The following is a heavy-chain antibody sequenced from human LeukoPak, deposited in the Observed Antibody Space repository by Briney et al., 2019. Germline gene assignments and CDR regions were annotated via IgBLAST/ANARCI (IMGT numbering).Heavy chain of an antibody. Sequence: GGSLRLSCEASGFTFSSYAMHWVRQAPGKGLEWVAVISYDGSNKYYADSVKGRFTISRDNSKNTLYLQMNSLRAEDTAVYYCARDLVGSAISYSSGAWDYWGQGTLVTVSS. D-gene: IGHD3-10*01. J-gene: IGHJ4*02. CDR1: GFTFSSYA. CDR3: ARDLVGSAISYSSGAWDY. CDR2: ISYDGSNK. V-gene: IGHV3-30*04.